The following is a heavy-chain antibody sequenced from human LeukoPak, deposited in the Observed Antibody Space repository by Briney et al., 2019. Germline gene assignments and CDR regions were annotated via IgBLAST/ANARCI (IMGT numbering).Heavy chain of an antibody. V-gene: IGHV3-66*01. CDR1: GFTFSGNH. D-gene: IGHD5-24*01. J-gene: IGHJ4*02. CDR3: VRDPRDGYGHFDY. Sequence: GGSLRLSCVVSGFTFSGNHISWVRQAPGKGPEWVSVIYIEGYTYYADSVKGRFTISRDNSKNTVYPQMNSLKPEDTAVYHCVRDPRDGYGHFDYWGQGTLVTVSS. CDR2: IYIEGYT.